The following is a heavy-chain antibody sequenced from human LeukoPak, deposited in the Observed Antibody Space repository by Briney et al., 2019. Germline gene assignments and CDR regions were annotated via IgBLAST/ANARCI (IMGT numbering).Heavy chain of an antibody. CDR2: ISSSSSYI. V-gene: IGHV3-21*01. CDR3: ARAGWAKYYFDY. D-gene: IGHD1-26*01. Sequence: GGSLRLSCAASGFTFSSYAMSWVRQAPGKGLEWVSSISSSSSYIYYADSVKGRFAISRDNAKNSLYLQMNSLRAEDTAVYYCARAGWAKYYFDYWGQGTLVTVSS. J-gene: IGHJ4*02. CDR1: GFTFSSYA.